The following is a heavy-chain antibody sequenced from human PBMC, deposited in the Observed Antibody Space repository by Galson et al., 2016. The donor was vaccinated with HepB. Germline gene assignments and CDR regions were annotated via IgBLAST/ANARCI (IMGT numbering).Heavy chain of an antibody. V-gene: IGHV4-4*02. J-gene: IGHJ4*02. CDR3: AGQYWGGPSDY. Sequence: SETLSLTCAVSGVSITSSDWWSWVRQPPGQGLEWIGQIFHSGRVNYTPSLASRVTISIGTSNNHFSLRLTSVTAADTALYYCAGQYWGGPSDYWGQGTLVTVSS. CDR2: IFHSGRV. D-gene: IGHD2/OR15-2a*01. CDR1: GVSITSSDW.